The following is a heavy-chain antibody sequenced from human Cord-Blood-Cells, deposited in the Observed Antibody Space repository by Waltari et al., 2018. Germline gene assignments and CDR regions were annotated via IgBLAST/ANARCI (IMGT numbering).Heavy chain of an antibody. J-gene: IGHJ5*02. CDR1: GFPLSTSGVG. D-gene: IGHD5-12*01. CDR2: IYWDDDK. CDR3: AHTFSQWLRLYNWFDP. V-gene: IGHV2-5*02. Sequence: QITFKESGPTLVKPTPTLTLTCPFSGFPLSTSGVGVGWIRPPPGKALEWLALIYWDDDKRYSPSLKSRLTITKDTSKNQVVLTMTNMDPVDTATYYCAHTFSQWLRLYNWFDPWGQGTLVTVSS.